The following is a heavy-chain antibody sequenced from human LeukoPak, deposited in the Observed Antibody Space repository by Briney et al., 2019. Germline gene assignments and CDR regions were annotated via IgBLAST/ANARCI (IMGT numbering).Heavy chain of an antibody. Sequence: PGGSLRLSCAASGFTFSTYSMNWVRQAQGKGLEWVSSISSSSSYIYYYAASVKGRLTISRDNAKNSLYLQMSSLRAEDTAVYYCARFRRLDYGDPNYFDFWGQGTLVTVSS. J-gene: IGHJ4*02. CDR1: GFTFSTYS. CDR3: ARFRRLDYGDPNYFDF. D-gene: IGHD4-17*01. V-gene: IGHV3-21*01. CDR2: ISSSSSYI.